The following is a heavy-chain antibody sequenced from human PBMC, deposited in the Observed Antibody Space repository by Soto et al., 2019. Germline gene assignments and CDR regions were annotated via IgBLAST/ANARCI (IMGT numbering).Heavy chain of an antibody. CDR1: GFTFSSYS. CDR3: ARSGAMWAYFDY. J-gene: IGHJ4*02. Sequence: LRLSCAASGFTFSSYSMNWVRQAPGKGLEWVSSISSSSSYIYYADSVKGRFTISRDNAKNSLYLQMNSLRAEDTAVYYCARSGAMWAYFDYWGQGTLVTVS. CDR2: ISSSSSYI. V-gene: IGHV3-21*01. D-gene: IGHD1-26*01.